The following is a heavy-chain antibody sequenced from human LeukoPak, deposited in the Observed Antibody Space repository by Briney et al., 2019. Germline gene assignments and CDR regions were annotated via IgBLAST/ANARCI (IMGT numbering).Heavy chain of an antibody. Sequence: PGRSLRLSCAASGFMFSGYGMHGVRQAPGKGLEWVAVIWSDGSKENYADSVKGRLTISRDNSENTLYLQMNSLRVEDTAVYYCAKDFAGRIDYWGQGTLVTVSS. D-gene: IGHD6-13*01. CDR3: AKDFAGRIDY. CDR2: IWSDGSKE. J-gene: IGHJ4*02. V-gene: IGHV3-33*06. CDR1: GFMFSGYG.